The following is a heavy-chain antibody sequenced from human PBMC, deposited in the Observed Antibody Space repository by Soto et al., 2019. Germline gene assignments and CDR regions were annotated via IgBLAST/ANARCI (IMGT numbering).Heavy chain of an antibody. CDR2: ISYDGSNK. CDR1: GFTFSNYG. V-gene: IGHV3-30-3*01. J-gene: IGHJ6*02. D-gene: IGHD4-4*01. CDR3: ARDLQGTVTTFYYYGMDV. Sequence: GGSRRRSCAASGFTFSNYGMHWVRQAPGKGLEWVAVISYDGSNKYYADSVKGRFTISRDNSKNTLYLQMNSLRAEDTAVYYCARDLQGTVTTFYYYGMDVWGQGTTVTVSS.